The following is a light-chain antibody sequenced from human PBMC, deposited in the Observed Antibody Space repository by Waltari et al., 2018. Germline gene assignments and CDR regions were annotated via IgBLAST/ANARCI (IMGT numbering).Light chain of an antibody. CDR3: QNYGSLPAT. J-gene: IGKJ1*01. Sequence: EIMLTPSPATLSLSPGERATLSCRASQSISRYLAWYQHKPGQAPRLLIYDASSRATGIPDRFSGSGSGTDFSLTISRLEPEDFAVYYCQNYGSLPATFGQGTKVEIK. CDR2: DAS. V-gene: IGKV3-20*01. CDR1: QSISRY.